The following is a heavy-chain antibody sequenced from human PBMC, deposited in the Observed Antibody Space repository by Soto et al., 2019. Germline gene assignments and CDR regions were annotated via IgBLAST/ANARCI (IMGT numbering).Heavy chain of an antibody. Sequence: GGSLRLSCAASGFTFSSYAMHWVRQAPGKGLEWVAVISYDGSNKYYADSVKGRFTISRDNSKNTLYLQMNSLRAEDTAVYYCARDLGDCSGGSCQYYFDYWGQGTLVTVSS. CDR1: GFTFSSYA. CDR3: ARDLGDCSGGSCQYYFDY. V-gene: IGHV3-30-3*01. CDR2: ISYDGSNK. D-gene: IGHD2-15*01. J-gene: IGHJ4*02.